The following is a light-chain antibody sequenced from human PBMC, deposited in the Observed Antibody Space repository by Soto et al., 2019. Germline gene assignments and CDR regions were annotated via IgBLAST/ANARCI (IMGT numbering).Light chain of an antibody. CDR3: QRYDNWPLT. V-gene: IGKV1-39*01. CDR1: QSISTY. CDR2: RAS. Sequence: DIQMTQSPSSLSASVGDRVTISCRASQSISTYLNWYQQKPGTSPRLLIYRASSVKGGVPPRFSGSGSGTEFSLTISSLQSEDSAVYYCQRYDNWPLTFGGGTKVEIK. J-gene: IGKJ4*01.